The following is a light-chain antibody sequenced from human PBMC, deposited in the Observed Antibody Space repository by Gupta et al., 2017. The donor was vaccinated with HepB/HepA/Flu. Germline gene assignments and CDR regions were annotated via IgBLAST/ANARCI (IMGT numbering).Light chain of an antibody. V-gene: IGLV1-47*01. CDR2: RNN. CDR3: AAWDDSLSVRV. Sequence: QSVLTPPPSAFGTPGQRVTLSCSGSSSNIGSNYVYWYQQPPGTAPKLLIYRNNPRPSGVPDRFSGSKSGTSASLAIRGLRSEDEADYYCAAWDDSLSVRVFGGGTKLTVL. J-gene: IGLJ3*02. CDR1: SSNIGSNY.